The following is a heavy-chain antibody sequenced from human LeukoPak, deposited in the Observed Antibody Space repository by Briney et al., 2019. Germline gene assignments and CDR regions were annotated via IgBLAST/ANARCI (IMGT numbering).Heavy chain of an antibody. D-gene: IGHD1-1*01. J-gene: IGHJ4*02. Sequence: SVTVSCKASGGSFSNFGISWVRQAPGQGLEWMGGILPVSNTANNAQNFQGRVTFTADESTSTAYMELSSLRSEDTAVYYCARDPYNWNDGGIDYWGQGTLVTVSS. V-gene: IGHV1-69*13. CDR3: ARDPYNWNDGGIDY. CDR2: ILPVSNTA. CDR1: GGSFSNFG.